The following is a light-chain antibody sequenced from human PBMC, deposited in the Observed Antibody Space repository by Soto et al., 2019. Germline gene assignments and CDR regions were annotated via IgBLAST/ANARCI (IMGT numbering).Light chain of an antibody. CDR3: AAWDDSLNGFYV. CDR2: SNN. CDR1: NSNIGSRT. V-gene: IGLV1-44*01. J-gene: IGLJ1*01. Sequence: QSVLTHPPSASGTPGQRVTMSCSGGNSNIGSRTVNCYQHLPGTAPTLLIFSNNQRPSGVPARFSGSKSGTSASLAISGLQSGDEGDYYCAAWDDSLNGFYVFGTGTKVTVL.